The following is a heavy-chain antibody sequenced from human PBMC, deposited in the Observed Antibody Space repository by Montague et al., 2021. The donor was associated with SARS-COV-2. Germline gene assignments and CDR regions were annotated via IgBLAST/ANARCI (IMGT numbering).Heavy chain of an antibody. Sequence: SETLSLTCTVSSGSISSSSYYWGWIRQPPGKGLEWIGSIYYSGSTYYNPSLKSRVTISVDTSKNQFSLKLSSVTAADTAVYYCARGVTMIVVVMRYNWFDPWGQGTLVTVSS. V-gene: IGHV4-39*01. J-gene: IGHJ5*02. CDR1: SGSISSSSYY. CDR2: IYYSGST. D-gene: IGHD3-22*01. CDR3: ARGVTMIVVVMRYNWFDP.